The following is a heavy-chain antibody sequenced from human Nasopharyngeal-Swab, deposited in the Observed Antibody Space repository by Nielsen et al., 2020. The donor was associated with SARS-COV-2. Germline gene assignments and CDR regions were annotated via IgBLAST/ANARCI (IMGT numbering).Heavy chain of an antibody. V-gene: IGHV4-4*02. CDR1: GGSFSSETW. CDR2: IHHSGIT. Sequence: SETLSLTCAVSGGSFSSETWLSWVRQPPGKGLEWIGQIHHSGITNYNPSVKSRVIISVDTSKNQFSLKLSSVTSADTAVYYCARHPEYYYDSSGYYYVDYWGQGTLVTVSS. CDR3: ARHPEYYYDSSGYYYVDY. J-gene: IGHJ4*02. D-gene: IGHD3-22*01.